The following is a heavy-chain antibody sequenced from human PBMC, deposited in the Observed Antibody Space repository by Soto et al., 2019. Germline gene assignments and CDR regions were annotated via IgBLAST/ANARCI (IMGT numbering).Heavy chain of an antibody. V-gene: IGHV1-69*12. CDR2: IIPIFGTA. CDR3: ASHSAVSGYCISTSCYGYYYGMDV. Sequence: QVQLVQSGAEVKKPGSSVKVSCKASGGTFSSYAISWVRQAPGQGLEWMGGIIPIFGTADYAQKFQGRAKITAYDSTSTGHMELSSHRSEHTAVYYCASHSAVSGYCISTSCYGYYYGMDVWGQGTTVTVSS. J-gene: IGHJ6*02. CDR1: GGTFSSYA. D-gene: IGHD2-2*01.